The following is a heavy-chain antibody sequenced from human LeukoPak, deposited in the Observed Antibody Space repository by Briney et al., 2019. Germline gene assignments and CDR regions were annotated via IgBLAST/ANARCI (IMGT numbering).Heavy chain of an antibody. D-gene: IGHD2-21*02. V-gene: IGHV3-30*18. Sequence: PGRSLRLSCAASGFTFSSYGMHWVRQAPGKGLEWVAVISYDGSNKYYADSVKGRFTISRDNSKNTLYLQMSSLRAEDTAVYYCAKGLAYCGGDCYSNFQHWGQGTLVTVSS. CDR3: AKGLAYCGGDCYSNFQH. CDR1: GFTFSSYG. CDR2: ISYDGSNK. J-gene: IGHJ1*01.